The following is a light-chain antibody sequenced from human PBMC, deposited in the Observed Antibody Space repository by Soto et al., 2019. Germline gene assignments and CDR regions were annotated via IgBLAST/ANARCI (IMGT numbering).Light chain of an antibody. CDR1: SSDVGGYKY. Sequence: QSALTQPASVSLSPGQSITISCTGTSSDVGGYKYVSWYQQHPGKAPKLMIYEVSNRPSGVSNRFSGSKSGNTASLTISGLQAEDEADYYCSSYTTSSTYVFGTGTKVTV. J-gene: IGLJ1*01. V-gene: IGLV2-14*01. CDR2: EVS. CDR3: SSYTTSSTYV.